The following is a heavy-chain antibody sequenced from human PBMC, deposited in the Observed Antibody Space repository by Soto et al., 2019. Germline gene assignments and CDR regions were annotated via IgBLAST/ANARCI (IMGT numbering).Heavy chain of an antibody. D-gene: IGHD1-20*01. J-gene: IGHJ4*02. Sequence: LSWAAAGFSISYYIKYWVRQAPGKGLEWVSYINSSSSTIYYATTVKGRFTITRYNAMNSLYLQNNSLRDDATAGYRCARDISSWYWSQGTLVTVSS. CDR2: INSSSSTI. V-gene: IGHV3-48*02. CDR1: GFSISYYI. CDR3: ARDISSWY.